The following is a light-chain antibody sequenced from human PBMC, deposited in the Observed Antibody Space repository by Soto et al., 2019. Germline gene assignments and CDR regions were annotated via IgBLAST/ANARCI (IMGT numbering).Light chain of an antibody. CDR2: SDD. Sequence: QSVLTQPPSLSGTPGQRVTISCSGSNSNIGRYSVNWYQHLPGTAPKILIYSDDERPSEVPARFSGSKSGTSASLAISGLQSEDEAEYYCAAWDDNLNGPLFGGGTKLTVL. CDR3: AAWDDNLNGPL. J-gene: IGLJ3*02. V-gene: IGLV1-44*01. CDR1: NSNIGRYS.